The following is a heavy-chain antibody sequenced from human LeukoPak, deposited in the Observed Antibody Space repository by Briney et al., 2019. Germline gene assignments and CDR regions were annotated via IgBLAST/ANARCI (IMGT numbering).Heavy chain of an antibody. Sequence: GGSLRLSCTVSGFTVSSNSMSWVRQAPGKGLEWVSFIYSDNTHYSDSVKGRFTISRDNSKNTLYLQMNSLRAEDTAVYYCARDPGRGAYYYYMDVWGKGTTVTISS. CDR2: IYSDNT. CDR1: GFTVSSNS. V-gene: IGHV3-53*01. D-gene: IGHD3-10*01. CDR3: ARDPGRGAYYYYMDV. J-gene: IGHJ6*03.